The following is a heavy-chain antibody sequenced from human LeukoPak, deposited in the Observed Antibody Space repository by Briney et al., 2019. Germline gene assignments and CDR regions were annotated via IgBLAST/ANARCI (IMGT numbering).Heavy chain of an antibody. CDR2: ISGSGGNT. CDR1: GFTFSSYA. Sequence: GGSLRLSCAASGFTFSSYAMNWVRQAPGKGLEWVSAISGSGGNTHYADSVKGRFTISRDNSKNTLYLQMNSLRGEDTAVYYCAREGRGNGDWGQGTLVTVSS. D-gene: IGHD1-1*01. CDR3: AREGRGNGD. V-gene: IGHV3-23*01. J-gene: IGHJ4*02.